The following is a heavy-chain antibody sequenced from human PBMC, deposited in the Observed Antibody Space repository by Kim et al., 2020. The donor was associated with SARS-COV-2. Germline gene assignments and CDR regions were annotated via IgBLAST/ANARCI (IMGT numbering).Heavy chain of an antibody. CDR2: ITGSGGSK. CDR3: ARDGGKWPQLYFGDL. CDR1: GFSFSTYT. Sequence: GGSLRLSCAASGFSFSTYTMSWVRQAPGKGLEWVSAITGSGGSKYFADSVKGRFSVFRDNYKNTLYLHMNSLPSEDPAIYYCARDGGKWPQLYFGDLRG. D-gene: IGHD2-15*01. J-gene: IGHJ1*01. V-gene: IGHV3-23*01.